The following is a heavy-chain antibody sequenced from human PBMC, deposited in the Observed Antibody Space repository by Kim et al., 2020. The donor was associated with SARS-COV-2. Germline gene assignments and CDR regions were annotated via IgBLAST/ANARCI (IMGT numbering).Heavy chain of an antibody. J-gene: IGHJ4*02. CDR1: GGSISSSSYY. CDR3: ARHRYSSSWFHFDY. V-gene: IGHV4-39*01. D-gene: IGHD6-13*01. CDR2: IYYSGST. Sequence: SETLSLTCTVSGGSISSSSYYWGWIRQPPGKGLEWIGSIYYSGSTYYNPSLKSRVTISVDTSKNQFSLKLSSVTAADTAVYYCARHRYSSSWFHFDYWGQGTLVTVSS.